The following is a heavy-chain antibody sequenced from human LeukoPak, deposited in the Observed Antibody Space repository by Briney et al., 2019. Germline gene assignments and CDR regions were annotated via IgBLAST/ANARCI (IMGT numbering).Heavy chain of an antibody. CDR1: GFTFSSYS. J-gene: IGHJ4*02. Sequence: GGSLRLSCAASGFTFSSYSMNWVRQAPGKGLVWVSSISSSSYIYYADSVKGRFTISRDNAKNSLYLQMNSLRAEDTAVYYCARAVIGPDYWGQGTLVTVSS. V-gene: IGHV3-21*01. CDR2: ISSSSYI. CDR3: ARAVIGPDY.